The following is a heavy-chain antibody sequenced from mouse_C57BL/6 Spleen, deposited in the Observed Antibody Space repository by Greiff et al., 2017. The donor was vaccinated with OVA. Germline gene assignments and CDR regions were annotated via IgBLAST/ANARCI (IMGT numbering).Heavy chain of an antibody. CDR1: GFNIKDDY. J-gene: IGHJ2*01. V-gene: IGHV14-4*01. CDR2: IDPENGDA. D-gene: IGHD4-1*01. CDR3: TTSWDGD. Sequence: VQLQQSGAELVRPGASVKLSCTASGFNIKDDYMHWVKQRPEQGLEWIGWIDPENGDAEYASKFQGKATITADTSSNTAYLQLSSLTSEDTAVYYCTTSWDGDWGQGTTLTVSS.